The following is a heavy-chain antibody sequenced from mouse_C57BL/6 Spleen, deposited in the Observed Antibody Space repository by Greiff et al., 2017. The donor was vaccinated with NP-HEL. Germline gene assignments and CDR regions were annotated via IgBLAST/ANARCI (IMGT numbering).Heavy chain of an antibody. V-gene: IGHV1-64*01. Sequence: QVQLQQSGAELVKPGASVTLSCKASGYTFTSYWMHWVKQRPGQGLEWIGMIHPNSGRTNYNEKFKSKATLTVDKSSSTAYMQLSSLTSEDSAVYYCARCTTVFDYWGQGTTLTVSS. CDR2: IHPNSGRT. D-gene: IGHD1-1*01. J-gene: IGHJ2*01. CDR3: ARCTTVFDY. CDR1: GYTFTSYW.